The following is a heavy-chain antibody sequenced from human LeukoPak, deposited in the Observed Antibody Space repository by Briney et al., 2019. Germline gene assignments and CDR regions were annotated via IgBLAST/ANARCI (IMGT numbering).Heavy chain of an antibody. CDR3: ARGEYSSGWYFDY. J-gene: IGHJ4*02. V-gene: IGHV6-1*01. Sequence: SQTLSLTCAISGDSVSSNSAAWNWIRQSPSSGLEWLGRTYYRSKWYNDYAVSVKSRITINPDTSKKQFSLQLNSVTPEDTAVYYCARGEYSSGWYFDYWGQGTLVTVSS. CDR2: TYYRSKWYN. D-gene: IGHD6-19*01. CDR1: GDSVSSNSAA.